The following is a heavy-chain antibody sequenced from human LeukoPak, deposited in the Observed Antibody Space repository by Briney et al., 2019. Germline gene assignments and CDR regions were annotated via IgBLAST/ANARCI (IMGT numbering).Heavy chain of an antibody. CDR3: ARSRALGYCSSTSCSHFDY. CDR2: ISSSSSTI. CDR1: GFTFSSYS. D-gene: IGHD2-2*01. V-gene: IGHV3-48*04. J-gene: IGHJ4*02. Sequence: GGSLRLSCAASGFTFSSYSMNWVRQAPGKGLEWVSYISSSSSTIYYADSVKGRFTISRDNAKNSLYLQMNSLRAEDTAVYYCARSRALGYCSSTSCSHFDYWGQGTLVTVSS.